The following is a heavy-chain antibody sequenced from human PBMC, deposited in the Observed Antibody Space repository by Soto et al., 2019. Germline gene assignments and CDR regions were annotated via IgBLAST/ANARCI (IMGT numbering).Heavy chain of an antibody. CDR2: IKSKTDGGTT. Sequence: EVQLVESGGGLVKPGGSLRLSCAASGFTFSNGWMNWVRQAPGKGLEWVGRIKSKTDGGTTDDAARVKGRFTISRDAAQTTMYRQMNSVNTEDPAVYYCTTELAGSVDYWGQGTLVTVSS. J-gene: IGHJ4*02. CDR1: GFTFSNGW. D-gene: IGHD5-12*01. CDR3: TTELAGSVDY. V-gene: IGHV3-15*07.